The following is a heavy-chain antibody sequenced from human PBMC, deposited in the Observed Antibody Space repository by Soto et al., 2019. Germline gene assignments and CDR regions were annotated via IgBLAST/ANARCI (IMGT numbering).Heavy chain of an antibody. CDR2: NNPSGGTT. J-gene: IGHJ4*02. CDR1: GYTFTRYN. V-gene: IGHV1-46*01. Sequence: ASVKVSCKASGYTFTRYNVHWVRQAPGQGLEWMAINNPSGGTTYYVQKFEGRVTLTTDTSTSTVYMELSSLRSDDTAVYYCARVRGGGSEYFFDYWGQGTLVTVSS. D-gene: IGHD2-15*01. CDR3: ARVRGGGSEYFFDY.